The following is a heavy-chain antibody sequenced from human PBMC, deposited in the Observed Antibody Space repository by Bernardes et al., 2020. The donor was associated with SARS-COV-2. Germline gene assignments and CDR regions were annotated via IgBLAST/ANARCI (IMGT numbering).Heavy chain of an antibody. CDR1: GNTFTSYA. J-gene: IGHJ3*02. CDR2: IIPLFGTT. D-gene: IGHD1-26*01. V-gene: IGHV1-69*13. Sequence: SVKVSCKTSGNTFTSYAVSWVRQAPGQGLECMGGIIPLFGTTNYAQNFQGRVTIAADESTSTVYMELSSLRSEDTAMYYCARSGTYPDAFDIWGQGTMVTVSS. CDR3: ARSGTYPDAFDI.